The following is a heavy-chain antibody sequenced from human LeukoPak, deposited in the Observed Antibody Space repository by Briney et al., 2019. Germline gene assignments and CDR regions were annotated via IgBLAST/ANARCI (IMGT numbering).Heavy chain of an antibody. V-gene: IGHV1-2*06. J-gene: IGHJ5*02. Sequence: GASVKVSCKAPGFTFNIYFLHWVRQAPGQGLEYMGRINPNNGDTNYAQKFQGRVTMTRDTATDTAYLGLSRLTSGDTAVYYCTITHIPYCAGKSCYSFDPWGQGTLATVSS. CDR2: INPNNGDT. D-gene: IGHD2-21*01. CDR1: GFTFNIYF. CDR3: TITHIPYCAGKSCYSFDP.